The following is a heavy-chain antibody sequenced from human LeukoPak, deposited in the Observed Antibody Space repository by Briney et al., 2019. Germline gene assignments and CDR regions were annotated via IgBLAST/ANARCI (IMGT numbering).Heavy chain of an antibody. CDR2: ISGSAHKI. CDR3: AGRPTGYSSGYVY. J-gene: IGHJ4*02. CDR1: GFTFSDYA. V-gene: IGHV3-23*01. Sequence: GRSLRLSCVVSGFTFSDYAMSWVRQAPEKGLDWVSVISGSAHKIRYADSVKGRFTISRDNSENTVYLQMNNLRAEDTALYYCAGRPTGYSSGYVYWGQGALVTVSS. D-gene: IGHD5-18*01.